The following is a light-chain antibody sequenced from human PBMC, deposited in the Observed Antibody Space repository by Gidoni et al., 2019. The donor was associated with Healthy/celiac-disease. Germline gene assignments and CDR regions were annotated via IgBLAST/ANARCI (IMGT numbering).Light chain of an antibody. CDR3: QQYGSSPRT. V-gene: IGKV3-20*01. CDR1: QSVSSSY. Sequence: EIVLTQSPGTLSLSPGDRATLSRRASQSVSSSYLAWYQQKPGQAPRLLIYGACSRATGIPDRFSGSGSGTDFTLTISRLEPEDFAVYYCQQYGSSPRTFGQGTKVEIK. J-gene: IGKJ1*01. CDR2: GAC.